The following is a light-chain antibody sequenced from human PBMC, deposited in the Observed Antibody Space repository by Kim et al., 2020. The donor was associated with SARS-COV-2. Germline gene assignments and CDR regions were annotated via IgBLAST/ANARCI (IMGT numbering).Light chain of an antibody. CDR3: QQYAGSPPT. V-gene: IGKV3-20*01. CDR2: GIS. CDR1: QSVSSIY. J-gene: IGKJ1*01. Sequence: SPGERATLSCRASQSVSSIYLAWYQQKPGQTPRLIIYGISTRATGIPDRFSGSGSGTDFTLTISRLEPEDFAVYYCQQYAGSPPTFGQGTKVDIK.